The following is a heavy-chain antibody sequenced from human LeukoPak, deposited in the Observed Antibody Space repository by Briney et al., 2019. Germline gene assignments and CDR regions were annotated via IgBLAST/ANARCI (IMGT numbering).Heavy chain of an antibody. D-gene: IGHD3-3*01. J-gene: IGHJ6*03. Sequence: GGSLRLSCAASGFTFSSYSMNWVRQAPGKGLEWVSSISSSSSYIYYADSVKGRFTISRDNAKNSLYLQMNSLRAEDTAVYYCARDWRSGYRHDTGYYYMDVWGKGTTVTVSS. CDR2: ISSSSSYI. CDR3: ARDWRSGYRHDTGYYYMDV. CDR1: GFTFSSYS. V-gene: IGHV3-21*01.